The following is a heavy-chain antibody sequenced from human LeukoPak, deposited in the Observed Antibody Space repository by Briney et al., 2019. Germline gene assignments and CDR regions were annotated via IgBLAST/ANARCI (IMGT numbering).Heavy chain of an antibody. V-gene: IGHV4-59*12. J-gene: IGHJ4*02. CDR3: ARLKMATSDYFDY. Sequence: PSETLSLTCTVSGGSISSYYWSWIRQPPGKGLEWIGYIYYSGSPNYNPSLNSRVTISLDTSRNQFSLKLSSVTAADTAVYYCARLKMATSDYFDYWGQGTLVTVSS. CDR1: GGSISSYY. D-gene: IGHD5-24*01. CDR2: IYYSGSP.